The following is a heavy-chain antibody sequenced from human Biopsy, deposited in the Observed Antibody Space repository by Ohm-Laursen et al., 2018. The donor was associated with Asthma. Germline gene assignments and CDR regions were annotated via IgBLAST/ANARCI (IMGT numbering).Heavy chain of an antibody. CDR1: GGTFNTYV. J-gene: IGHJ4*02. CDR3: ARKAGSCISRTCYSLDF. D-gene: IGHD2-2*01. CDR2: FNSFFGTP. V-gene: IGHV1-69*13. Sequence: PSVKVSCKSLGGTFNTYVIGWVRQAPGQRLEWMGGFNSFFGTPTYPQKFQDRVTITADDSTSTVYMELSSLRSEDTAVYYCARKAGSCISRTCYSLDFWGQGTLVTVSS.